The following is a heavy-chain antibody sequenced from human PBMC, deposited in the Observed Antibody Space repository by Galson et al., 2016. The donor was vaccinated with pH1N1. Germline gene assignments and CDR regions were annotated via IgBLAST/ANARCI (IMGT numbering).Heavy chain of an antibody. Sequence: PALVNPTQTLTLTCTFSGFSLSTSGMCVSWIRQPPGKALEWLALIDWDDDKYYSTSLKTRLTISKDTSKNQVVLTMTNMDPVDTATYYCARMVYGDNLKNFDDWGQGTLGTVSS. J-gene: IGHJ4*02. D-gene: IGHD4-23*01. CDR3: ARMVYGDNLKNFDD. V-gene: IGHV2-70*01. CDR2: IDWDDDK. CDR1: GFSLSTSGMC.